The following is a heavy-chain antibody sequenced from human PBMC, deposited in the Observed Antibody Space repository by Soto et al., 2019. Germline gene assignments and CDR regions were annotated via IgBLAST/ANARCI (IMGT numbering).Heavy chain of an antibody. V-gene: IGHV4-31*03. Sequence: SETLSLTCTVSGGSISSGGYYWSWIRQHPGKGLEWIGYIYYSGSTYYNPSLKSRVTISVNTSKNQFSLKLSSVTAADTAVYYCARTFGYSESYYFDYWGQGTLVTVSS. CDR2: IYYSGST. D-gene: IGHD5-18*01. CDR3: ARTFGYSESYYFDY. CDR1: GGSISSGGYY. J-gene: IGHJ4*02.